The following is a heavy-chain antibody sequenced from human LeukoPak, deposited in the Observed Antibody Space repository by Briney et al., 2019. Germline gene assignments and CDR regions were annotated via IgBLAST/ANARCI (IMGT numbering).Heavy chain of an antibody. CDR3: AKSKTRYCSSTSCYFLDY. J-gene: IGHJ4*02. CDR1: GFTFSNYA. D-gene: IGHD2-2*01. CDR2: IIGSGTNT. Sequence: GGSLRLSCAASGFTFSNYAMSWVRQAPGKGLEWVSAIIGSGTNTYFADSVKGRFTISRDNSKNTLYLQMNSLRAEDTAVYYCAKSKTRYCSSTSCYFLDYWGQGTLVTVSS. V-gene: IGHV3-23*01.